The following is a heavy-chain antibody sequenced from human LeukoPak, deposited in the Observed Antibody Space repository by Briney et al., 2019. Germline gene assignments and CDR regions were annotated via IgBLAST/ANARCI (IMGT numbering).Heavy chain of an antibody. J-gene: IGHJ4*02. CDR1: GFSLSTSGMC. V-gene: IGHV2-70*17. CDR2: IDWDGEI. D-gene: IGHD6-19*01. Sequence: SGPTLVNPTQTLTLTCTFSGFSLSTSGMCVSWIRQPPGKALEWLARIDWDGEIFYSTSLRARLTISRDTSKNQVVLTMTDMDPVDTATYFCTRGTKKGTRVAVAGYYFDSWGQGTLVTVSS. CDR3: TRGTKKGTRVAVAGYYFDS.